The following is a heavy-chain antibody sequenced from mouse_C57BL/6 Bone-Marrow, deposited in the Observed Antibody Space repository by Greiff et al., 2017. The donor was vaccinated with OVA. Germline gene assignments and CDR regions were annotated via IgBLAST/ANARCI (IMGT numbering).Heavy chain of an antibody. CDR1: GYTFTDYN. CDR3: ARSYDSYWYFDV. CDR2: INPNNGGT. V-gene: IGHV1-22*01. Sequence: VQLQQSGPELVKPGASVKMSCKASGYTFTDYNMHWVKQSHGKSLEWIGYINPNNGGTSYNQKFKGKATLTVNKSSSTAYMELRSLTSEDSAVYYCARSYDSYWYFDVWGTGTTVTVSS. D-gene: IGHD2-4*01. J-gene: IGHJ1*03.